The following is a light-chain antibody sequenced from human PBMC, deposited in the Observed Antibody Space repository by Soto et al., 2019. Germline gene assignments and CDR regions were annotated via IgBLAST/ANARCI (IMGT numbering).Light chain of an antibody. J-gene: IGLJ2*01. V-gene: IGLV1-40*01. CDR3: QSYDSSLFVV. Sequence: QSVLTQPPSVSGAPGQRVSISCTGSSSNIGAGFDVHWYQQLPGTAPRLLISGNNNRPSGVPVRFSGSRSGTSASLAITGLQAEDEADYYCQSYDSSLFVVFGGGTKLTVL. CDR1: SSNIGAGFD. CDR2: GNN.